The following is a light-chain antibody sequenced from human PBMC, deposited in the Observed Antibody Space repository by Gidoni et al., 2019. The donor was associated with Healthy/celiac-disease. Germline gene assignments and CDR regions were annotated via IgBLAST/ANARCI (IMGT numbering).Light chain of an antibody. CDR2: AAS. J-gene: IGKJ1*01. CDR3: QKYNSAPRT. Sequence: HMTQSLSSLSASVGDRVTITCRASQGISKYVAWYQQKPGKVPKLLIYAASTSQSGVPSRFSGSGSGTDFTLTISSLQPEDVATYYCQKYNSAPRTFGQGTKVEIK. V-gene: IGKV1-27*01. CDR1: QGISKY.